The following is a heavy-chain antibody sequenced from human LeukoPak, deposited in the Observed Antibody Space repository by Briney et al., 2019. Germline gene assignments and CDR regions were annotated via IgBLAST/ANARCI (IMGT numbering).Heavy chain of an antibody. CDR3: ARYTKDPYYYYYGMDV. D-gene: IGHD2-8*01. J-gene: IGHJ6*02. CDR1: GYTFTGDY. V-gene: IGHV1-2*02. CDR2: INPNSGGT. Sequence: ASVKVSCKASGYTFTGDYMHWVRQAPGQGLEWMRWINPNSGGTNYAQKFQGRVTMTRDTSISTAYMELSSLRSDDTAVYYCARYTKDPYYYYYGMDVWGQGTTVTVSS.